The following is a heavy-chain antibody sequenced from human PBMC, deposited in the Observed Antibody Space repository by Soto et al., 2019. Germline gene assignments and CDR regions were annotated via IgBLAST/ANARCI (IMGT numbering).Heavy chain of an antibody. CDR3: AKDLRYCSGGSCYDSHY. V-gene: IGHV3-23*01. Sequence: EVQLLESGGGLVQPGGSLRLSCAASGFTFSSYAMSWVRQAPGKGLEWVSAISGSGGSTYYADSVKGRFTISKDNSKNTLYLQMNSLRAEDTAVYYCAKDLRYCSGGSCYDSHYWGQGTLVPVSS. D-gene: IGHD2-15*01. CDR1: GFTFSSYA. J-gene: IGHJ4*02. CDR2: ISGSGGST.